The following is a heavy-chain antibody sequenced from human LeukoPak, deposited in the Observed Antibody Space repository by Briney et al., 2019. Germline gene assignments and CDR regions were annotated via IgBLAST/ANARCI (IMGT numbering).Heavy chain of an antibody. CDR1: RGSISSTSYY. J-gene: IGHJ4*02. CDR3: ARGENVVAATRR. V-gene: IGHV4-39*02. CDR2: IYYSGST. Sequence: SETLSLTCTVSRGSISSTSYYWGWIRQPPGKGLEWIGSIYYSGSTYYNPSLKSRVTISVDRSKNHFSLRLSSVTAADTAVYYCARGENVVAATRRWGQGTLVTVAS. D-gene: IGHD2-15*01.